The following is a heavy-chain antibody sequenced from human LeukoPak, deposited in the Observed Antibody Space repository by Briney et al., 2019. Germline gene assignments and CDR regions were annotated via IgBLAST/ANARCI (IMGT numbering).Heavy chain of an antibody. CDR2: INGGGVNT. CDR3: AHHSIAAAGTRDY. V-gene: IGHV3-23*01. J-gene: IGHJ4*02. D-gene: IGHD6-13*01. Sequence: GGSLRLSCAASGFTFSSYAMSWVRQAPGKGLEWVSTINGGGVNTHYADSVGGRFTISRDNSKNTLFLQMNSLRDEDTAVYYCAHHSIAAAGTRDYWGQGTLVTVSS. CDR1: GFTFSSYA.